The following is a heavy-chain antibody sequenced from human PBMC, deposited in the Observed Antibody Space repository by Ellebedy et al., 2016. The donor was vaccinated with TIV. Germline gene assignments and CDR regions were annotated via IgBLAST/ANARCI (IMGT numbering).Heavy chain of an antibody. CDR1: GFTVSANF. CDR2: IYTSGDT. CDR3: PRGPNSDS. J-gene: IGHJ5*01. V-gene: IGHV3-66*01. Sequence: GESLKISCAASGFTVSANFMNWVRQPPGKGLEWVSIIYTSGDTYYADSVKGRFTLSRDNSKNTLYLQMNTLRTDDTAVYYCPRGPNSDSWGQGTLVTVSS.